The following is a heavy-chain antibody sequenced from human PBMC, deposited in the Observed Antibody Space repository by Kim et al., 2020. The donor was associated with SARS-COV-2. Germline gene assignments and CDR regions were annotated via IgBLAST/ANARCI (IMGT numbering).Heavy chain of an antibody. CDR2: IFYSGTT. D-gene: IGHD6-13*01. Sequence: SETLSLTCTVSGGSISTYYWNWVRQSPGKGLEWIGYIFYSGTTNYNPFLKSRVSMSVNTPENQFSLKLNSVTAADTAVYYCARASSIAAAGNFYYYMDVWGKGTTVIVSS. CDR1: GGSISTYY. J-gene: IGHJ6*03. CDR3: ARASSIAAAGNFYYYMDV. V-gene: IGHV4-59*01.